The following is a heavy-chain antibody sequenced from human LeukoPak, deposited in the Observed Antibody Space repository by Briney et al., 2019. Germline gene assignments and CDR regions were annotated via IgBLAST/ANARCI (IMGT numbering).Heavy chain of an antibody. CDR1: GFTFSSYS. J-gene: IGHJ4*02. CDR2: ISSSSSYI. D-gene: IGHD6-19*01. CDR3: ARDGIAVANDY. V-gene: IGHV3-21*01. Sequence: GGSLRPSCAASGFTFSSYSMNWVRQAPGKGLEWVSSISSSSSYIYYADSVKGRFTISRDNAKNSLYLQMNSLRAEDTAVYYCARDGIAVANDYWGQGTLVTVSS.